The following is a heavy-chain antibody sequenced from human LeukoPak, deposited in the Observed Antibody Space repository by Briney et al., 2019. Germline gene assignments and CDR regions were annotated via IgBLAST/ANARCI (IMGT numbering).Heavy chain of an antibody. D-gene: IGHD2-2*01. J-gene: IGHJ4*02. Sequence: GGSLRLSCAASGFTFSSYSMAWVRQAPGEGLEWVSSIGRSTTYYADSVNGRFTISRDNAKNSLFLQMNSLRAEDMAMYYCARGTVVGVAGFDCWGQGTLVTVSS. CDR3: ARGTVVGVAGFDC. CDR1: GFTFSSYS. CDR2: IGRSTTY. V-gene: IGHV3-21*01.